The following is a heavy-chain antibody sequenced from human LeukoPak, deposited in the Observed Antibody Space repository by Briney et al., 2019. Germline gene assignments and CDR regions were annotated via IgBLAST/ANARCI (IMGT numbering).Heavy chain of an antibody. J-gene: IGHJ4*02. V-gene: IGHV3-23*01. CDR3: AKDMDTAMVLTFDY. D-gene: IGHD5-18*01. CDR2: ISCSGGNT. CDR1: GFTFSSYA. Sequence: GGSLRLSCAASGFTFSSYAMNWVRQAPGKGLEWVSAISCSGGNTYYADSVKGRFTISRDNSKNTLYLQMNSLRAEDTAVYYCAKDMDTAMVLTFDYWGQGTLVTVSS.